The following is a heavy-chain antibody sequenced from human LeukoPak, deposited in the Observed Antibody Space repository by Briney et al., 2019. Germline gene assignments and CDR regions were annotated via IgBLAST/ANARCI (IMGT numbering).Heavy chain of an antibody. Sequence: GGSLRLSCAASGFTISNNDMHWVRQVIGKGLEWVAGIGTAGDTSYLGSEKGRFTISRANAENSLYLQMNSLRAEDTALYYCAKDKGRNYGSGGFDYWGQGTLVTVSS. J-gene: IGHJ4*02. V-gene: IGHV3-13*01. CDR1: GFTISNND. CDR2: IGTAGDT. CDR3: AKDKGRNYGSGGFDY. D-gene: IGHD3-10*01.